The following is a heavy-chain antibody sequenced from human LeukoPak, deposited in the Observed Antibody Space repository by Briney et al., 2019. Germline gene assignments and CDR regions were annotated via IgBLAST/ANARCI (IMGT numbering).Heavy chain of an antibody. CDR1: GGSISSGGYS. J-gene: IGHJ3*01. D-gene: IGHD2-21*01. V-gene: IGHV4-30-2*01. CDR2: IYHSGST. Sequence: TSQTLSLTCAVSGGSISSGGYSWSWIRQPPGKGLEWIGYIYHSGSTYYNPSLKSRVTISVDRSKNQFSLKLSSVTAADTAVYYCARAPISVGAFDLWGQGTMVTVSS. CDR3: ARAPISVGAFDL.